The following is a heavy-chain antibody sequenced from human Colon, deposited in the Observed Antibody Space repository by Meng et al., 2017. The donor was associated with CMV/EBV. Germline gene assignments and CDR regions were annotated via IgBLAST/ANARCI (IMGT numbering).Heavy chain of an antibody. CDR3: AKENCGSTSCYLGPTYYYYGMDV. J-gene: IGHJ6*02. Sequence: GESLKISCAASGFTFSNYGMHWVRQAPFKGLEWVAFILYDGTIKYYADSVKGRFTVSRDNYKNTLHLQMNSLRAEDTAVYYCAKENCGSTSCYLGPTYYYYGMDVWGPGTTVTVSS. CDR1: GFTFSNYG. D-gene: IGHD2-2*01. CDR2: ILYDGTIK. V-gene: IGHV3-30*02.